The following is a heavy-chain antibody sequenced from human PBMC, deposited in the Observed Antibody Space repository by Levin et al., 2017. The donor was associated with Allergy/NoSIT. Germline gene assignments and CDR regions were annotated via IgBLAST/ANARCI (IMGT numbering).Heavy chain of an antibody. CDR2: ISGGDIVT. V-gene: IGHV3-23*01. Sequence: GESLKISCGASGISGIAFKNYAMSWVRQAPGKGLEWVSSISGGDIVTNYVESVKGRFTISRDISKNTQYLQMNSLGAEGTAVYYCANYHGTPSTWGQGTLVTVSS. J-gene: IGHJ5*02. CDR1: GISGIAFKNYA. CDR3: ANYHGTPST. D-gene: IGHD3-10*01.